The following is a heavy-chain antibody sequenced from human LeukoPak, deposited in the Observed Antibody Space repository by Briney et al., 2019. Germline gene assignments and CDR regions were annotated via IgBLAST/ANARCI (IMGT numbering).Heavy chain of an antibody. V-gene: IGHV4-39*01. D-gene: IGHD4-17*01. J-gene: IGHJ4*02. CDR1: GGSISSSSYY. Sequence: SETLSLTCTVSGGSISSSSYYWGWIRQPPGKGLEWIGSIYYSGSTYYNPSLKSRVTISADTSKNQFSLKLSPVTAADTAVYYCAGHTTIYGDYVYWGQGTLVTVSS. CDR2: IYYSGST. CDR3: AGHTTIYGDYVY.